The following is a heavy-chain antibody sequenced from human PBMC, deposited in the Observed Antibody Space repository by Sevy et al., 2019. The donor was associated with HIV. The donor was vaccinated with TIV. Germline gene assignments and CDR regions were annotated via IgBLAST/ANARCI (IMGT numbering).Heavy chain of an antibody. CDR3: ARDVGKQHIFDY. D-gene: IGHD6-13*01. J-gene: IGHJ4*02. CDR2: IKQDGSEK. CDR1: GFTFSSYW. Sequence: GGSLRLSCAGSGFTFSSYWMSWVRQAPGKGLEWVANIKQDGSEKYYVDSVKGRFTISRDNAKNSLYLQMNSLRAEDTAVYYCARDVGKQHIFDYWGQGTLVTVSS. V-gene: IGHV3-7*01.